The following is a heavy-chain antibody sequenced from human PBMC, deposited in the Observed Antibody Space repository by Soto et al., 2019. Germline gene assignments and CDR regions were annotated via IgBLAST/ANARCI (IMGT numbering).Heavy chain of an antibody. CDR3: AREQNLGEARATSWFDP. Sequence: QMQLVQSGAEVKKPGSSVKVSCKAFGGTFNTYTIDWVRQAPGQGLEWMGGIIPIFGTTNYAQKFQDRLTISADKSTSTAYMELSSLKSEDTAIYYCAREQNLGEARATSWFDPWCQGTLVTVSS. CDR1: GGTFNTYT. CDR2: IIPIFGTT. V-gene: IGHV1-69*06. D-gene: IGHD3-16*01. J-gene: IGHJ5*02.